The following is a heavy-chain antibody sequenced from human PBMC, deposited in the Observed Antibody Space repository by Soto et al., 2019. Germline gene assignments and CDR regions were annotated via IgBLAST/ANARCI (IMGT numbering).Heavy chain of an antibody. Sequence: QPGGSLRLSCAASGFTFSSYAMGWVRQAQGKGLEWVSSISASGGSTNYADSVKGRFTISRDNSKTTLYLQMNSLRAEDTAVYYCAREASSRYYFDYWGRGTLVTVSS. CDR3: AREASSRYYFDY. CDR2: ISASGGST. V-gene: IGHV3-23*01. CDR1: GFTFSSYA. D-gene: IGHD3-16*02. J-gene: IGHJ4*02.